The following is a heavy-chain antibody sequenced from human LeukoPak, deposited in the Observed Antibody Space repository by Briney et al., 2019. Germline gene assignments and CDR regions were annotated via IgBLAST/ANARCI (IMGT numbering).Heavy chain of an antibody. CDR3: AKNGPIQLWSSLYYFDY. D-gene: IGHD5-18*01. J-gene: IGHJ4*02. CDR2: ISGSGGTT. V-gene: IGHV3-23*01. Sequence: GGSLRLSCAASGFTFSTYAMSWVRQAPGKGLEWVSGISGSGGTTYYADSAKGRFTISRDNSKNRLYLQMNSLRGEDTAVYYCAKNGPIQLWSSLYYFDYWGQGTLVTVSS. CDR1: GFTFSTYA.